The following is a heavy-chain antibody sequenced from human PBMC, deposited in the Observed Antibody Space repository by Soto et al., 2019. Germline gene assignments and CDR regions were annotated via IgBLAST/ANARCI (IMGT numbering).Heavy chain of an antibody. J-gene: IGHJ3*02. V-gene: IGHV1-69*13. D-gene: IGHD3-22*01. CDR1: GGTFSSCA. CDR3: ARDVHYYDSRDAFDI. Sequence: SVKVSCKASGGTFSSCAISWVRQAPGQGLEWMGGIIPIFGTANYAQKFQGRVTITADESTSTAYMELSSLRSEDTAVYYCARDVHYYDSRDAFDIWGQGTMVTVSS. CDR2: IIPIFGTA.